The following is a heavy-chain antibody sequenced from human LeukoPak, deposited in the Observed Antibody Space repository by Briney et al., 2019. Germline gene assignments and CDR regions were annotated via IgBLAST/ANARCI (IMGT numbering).Heavy chain of an antibody. J-gene: IGHJ4*02. CDR2: ISGSGGST. Sequence: PGGSLRLSCAASGFTFSSYAMSWVRQAPGKGLEWVSAISGSGGSTYYADSVKGRFTISRDNSKNTLYLQMNSLRAEDTAVYYCAKDLITGRTIFGVVIRFGGHHYFDYWGQGTLVTVSS. V-gene: IGHV3-23*01. D-gene: IGHD3-3*01. CDR3: AKDLITGRTIFGVVIRFGGHHYFDY. CDR1: GFTFSSYA.